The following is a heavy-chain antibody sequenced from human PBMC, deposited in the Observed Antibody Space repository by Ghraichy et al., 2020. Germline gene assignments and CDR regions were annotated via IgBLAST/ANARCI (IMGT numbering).Heavy chain of an antibody. D-gene: IGHD6-13*01. J-gene: IGHJ4*02. CDR2: IKQDGSEK. CDR1: GFTFSSYW. V-gene: IGHV3-7*01. Sequence: GGSLRLACAASGFTFSSYWMSWVRQAPGKGLEWVANIKQDGSEKYYVDSVKGRFTISRDNAKNSLYLQMNSLRAEDTAVYYCARDQSIAAAENEFDYWGQGTLVTVSS. CDR3: ARDQSIAAAENEFDY.